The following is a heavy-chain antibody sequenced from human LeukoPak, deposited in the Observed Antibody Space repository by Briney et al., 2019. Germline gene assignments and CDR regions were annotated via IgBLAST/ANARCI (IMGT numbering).Heavy chain of an antibody. V-gene: IGHV4-39*01. CDR2: IYYSGST. D-gene: IGHD2-21*02. Sequence: ETLSLTCTVSGGSISSSSYYWGWIRQPPGKGLEWIGSIYYSGSTYYNPSLKSRVTISVDTSKNQFSLKLSSVTAADTAVYYCARQRRIVVVTAIRWFDPWGQGTLVTVSS. CDR1: GGSISSSSYY. CDR3: ARQRRIVVVTAIRWFDP. J-gene: IGHJ5*02.